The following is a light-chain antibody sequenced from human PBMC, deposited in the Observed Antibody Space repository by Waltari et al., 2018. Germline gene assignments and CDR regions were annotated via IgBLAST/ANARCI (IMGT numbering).Light chain of an antibody. CDR1: SPNPGRNY. Sequence: QSVLAQPPSASGTPGPRVTLSCAGSSPNPGRNYVYWHQQFPGTAPKVLIYRHNERPSGVPDRFSGSKSGTSASLAISGLRSEDEADYYCAAWDDSLRSPIFGGGTKLTVL. CDR3: AAWDDSLRSPI. CDR2: RHN. J-gene: IGLJ2*01. V-gene: IGLV1-47*01.